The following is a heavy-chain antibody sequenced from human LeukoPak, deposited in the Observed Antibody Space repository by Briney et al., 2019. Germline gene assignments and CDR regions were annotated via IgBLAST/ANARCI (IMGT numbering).Heavy chain of an antibody. J-gene: IGHJ4*02. V-gene: IGHV4-59*08. CDR3: ARGAMGQLLRWGSFDY. D-gene: IGHD2-2*01. Sequence: SETLSLTCTVSGGSISSYYWSWIRQPPGKGLEWIGYIYYSGSTNYNPSLKSRVTISVDTSKNQFSLKLSSVTAADTAVYYCARGAMGQLLRWGSFDYWGQGTLVTVSS. CDR1: GGSISSYY. CDR2: IYYSGST.